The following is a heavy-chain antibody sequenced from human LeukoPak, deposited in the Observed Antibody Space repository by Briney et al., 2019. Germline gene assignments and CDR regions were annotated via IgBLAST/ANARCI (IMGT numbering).Heavy chain of an antibody. CDR3: ASTFGYCSSTSCYTGGYYFDY. CDR2: INPNSAGT. V-gene: IGHV1-2*02. J-gene: IGHJ4*02. CDR1: GYTFTGYY. D-gene: IGHD2-2*02. Sequence: ASVKVSCKASGYTFTGYYMHWVRQAPGQGLEWMGWINPNSAGTNCAQKFQGRVTMTRDTSISTAYMELSRLRSDDTAVYYCASTFGYCSSTSCYTGGYYFDYWGQGTLVTVSS.